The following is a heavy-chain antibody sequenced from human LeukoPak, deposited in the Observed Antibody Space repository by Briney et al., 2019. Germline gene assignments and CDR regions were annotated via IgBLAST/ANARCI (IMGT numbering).Heavy chain of an antibody. Sequence: AGGSLRLSCAASGFTFSSYWMSWVRQAPGKGLEWVANIKQDGSEKYYVDSVKGRFTISRDNAKNSLYLQMNSLRAEDTAVYYCARELRIYYHYMDVWGKGTTVTVSS. D-gene: IGHD4-17*01. CDR3: ARELRIYYHYMDV. J-gene: IGHJ6*03. CDR2: IKQDGSEK. V-gene: IGHV3-7*01. CDR1: GFTFSSYW.